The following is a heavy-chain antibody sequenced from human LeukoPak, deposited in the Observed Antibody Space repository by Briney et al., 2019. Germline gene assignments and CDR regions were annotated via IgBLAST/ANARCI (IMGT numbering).Heavy chain of an antibody. D-gene: IGHD4-17*01. J-gene: IGHJ4*02. CDR2: ISSSGSTI. CDR3: ARTGRSDYGDYSYFDY. V-gene: IGHV3-48*03. Sequence: PGGSLRLSCAASGFTFSSYEMNWVRQAPGKGLEWVSYISSSGSTIYYADSVKGRFTISRDNAKNTLYLQMNSLRAEDTAVYYCARTGRSDYGDYSYFDYWGQGTLVTVSS. CDR1: GFTFSSYE.